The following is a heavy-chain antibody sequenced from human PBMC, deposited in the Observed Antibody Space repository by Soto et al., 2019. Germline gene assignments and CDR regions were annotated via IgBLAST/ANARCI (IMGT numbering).Heavy chain of an antibody. CDR1: GGTFSRHA. D-gene: IGHD3-22*01. V-gene: IGHV1-69*01. Sequence: QVQRVQSGAEVRKPGSSVKVSCKSSGGTFSRHAISWVRQAPGQGLEWMGGIIPIFGTANHAQKFQGRVTIMADESTSTVYMELSSLRSEDTAMYYCARGWGYDSNDYYYASWGQGTLVIVSS. CDR2: IIPIFGTA. CDR3: ARGWGYDSNDYYYAS. J-gene: IGHJ5*02.